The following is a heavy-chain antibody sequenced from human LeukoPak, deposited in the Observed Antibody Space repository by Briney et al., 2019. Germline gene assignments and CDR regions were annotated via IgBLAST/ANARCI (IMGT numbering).Heavy chain of an antibody. CDR1: GGSFSGYY. Sequence: SETLSLTCAVYGGSFSGYYWSWIRQPPGKGLEWIGEINHSGSTNYNPSLKSRVTISVDTSKNQFSLKLSSVTAADTAVYYCARLRLGELPYSLYFDYWGQGTLVTVSS. CDR2: INHSGST. V-gene: IGHV4-34*01. J-gene: IGHJ4*02. D-gene: IGHD3-16*01. CDR3: ARLRLGELPYSLYFDY.